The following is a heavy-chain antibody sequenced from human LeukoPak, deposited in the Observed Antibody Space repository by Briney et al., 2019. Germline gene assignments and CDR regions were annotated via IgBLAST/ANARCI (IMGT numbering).Heavy chain of an antibody. CDR3: ARHIVGGLAIFDS. CDR2: MNIDGST. Sequence: PSETLSLTCAVYGGSFSGYFWSWIRQPAGKGLEWIGRMNIDGSTNYNPSLQSRVTSSLDTSKNQFPLKLSSVTAADTAVYYCARHIVGGLAIFDSWGQGTLVTVSS. V-gene: IGHV4-59*10. D-gene: IGHD1-26*01. J-gene: IGHJ4*02. CDR1: GGSFSGYF.